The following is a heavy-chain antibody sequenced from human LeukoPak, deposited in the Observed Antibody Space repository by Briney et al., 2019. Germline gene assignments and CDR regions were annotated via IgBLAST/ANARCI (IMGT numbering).Heavy chain of an antibody. Sequence: GASVKVSCKASGYTFTGYYMHWVRQAPGQGLEWMGWINPNSGGTNYAQEFQGRVTMTRDTSISTAYMELSRLRSDDTAVYYCARAALGTIDYWGQGTLVTVSS. CDR2: INPNSGGT. CDR3: ARAALGTIDY. CDR1: GYTFTGYY. V-gene: IGHV1-2*02. J-gene: IGHJ4*02.